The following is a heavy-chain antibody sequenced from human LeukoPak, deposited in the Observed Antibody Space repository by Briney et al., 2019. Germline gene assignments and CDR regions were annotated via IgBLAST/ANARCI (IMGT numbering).Heavy chain of an antibody. CDR2: IGTAGDT. V-gene: IGHV3-13*01. J-gene: IGHJ6*02. D-gene: IGHD4-11*01. CDR1: GFTFSNAW. Sequence: GGSLRLSCAASGFTFSNAWMSWVRQATGKGLEWVSAIGTAGDTYYPGSVKGRFTISRENAKNSLYLQMNSLRAGDTAVYYCARGLGGMDVWGQGTTVTVSS. CDR3: ARGLGGMDV.